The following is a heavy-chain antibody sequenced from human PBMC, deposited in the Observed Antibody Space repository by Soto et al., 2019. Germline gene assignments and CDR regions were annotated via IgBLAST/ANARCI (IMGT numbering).Heavy chain of an antibody. V-gene: IGHV3-7*03. J-gene: IGHJ4*02. CDR2: IKHDGSET. Sequence: EVQLVESGGGLVQPGGSLRLSCAASGFTCSSNWMNWVRQSPGKGLEWVASIKHDGSETYYVDSVRGRFTISRDNAKNSLLLQMDSLRVEDTAVYYGARDLGYCSGGTCYAVLDYWGQGALVTVSS. CDR1: GFTCSSNW. D-gene: IGHD2-15*01. CDR3: ARDLGYCSGGTCYAVLDY.